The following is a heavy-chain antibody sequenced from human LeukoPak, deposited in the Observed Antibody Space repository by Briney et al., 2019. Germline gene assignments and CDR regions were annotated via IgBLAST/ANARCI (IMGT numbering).Heavy chain of an antibody. V-gene: IGHV1-18*01. CDR1: GYIFTNFG. CDR3: ARRAYCGGDCWFDY. J-gene: IGHJ4*02. Sequence: ASAKVSCKTYGYIFTNFGMSWVRQAPGQGPEWMGWISAYNGNTSYAQNLHGRGTMTTDTSTSTAYMELRSLRSDDAAVYYCARRAYCGGDCWFDYWGQGTLVTVSS. CDR2: ISAYNGNT. D-gene: IGHD2-21*02.